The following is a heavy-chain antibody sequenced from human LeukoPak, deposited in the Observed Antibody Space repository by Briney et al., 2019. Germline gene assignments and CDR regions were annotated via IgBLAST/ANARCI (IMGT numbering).Heavy chain of an antibody. CDR2: IYYSGST. CDR1: GGSISSSSYY. D-gene: IGHD6-19*01. Sequence: SETLSLTCTVSGGSISSSSYYWGWIRQPPGKGLEWIGSIYYSGSTYYNPSLKSRVTISVDTSKNQFSLKLSSVTAADTAVYYCARVKQWSFDYWGQGTLVTVSS. J-gene: IGHJ4*02. CDR3: ARVKQWSFDY. V-gene: IGHV4-39*07.